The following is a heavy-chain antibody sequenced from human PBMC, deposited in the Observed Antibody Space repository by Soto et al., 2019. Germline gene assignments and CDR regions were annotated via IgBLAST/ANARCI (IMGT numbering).Heavy chain of an antibody. CDR3: ARAGYSYGIDY. J-gene: IGHJ4*02. Sequence: QVQLVQSGAEVKKPGSSVKVSCKASGGTFSSYTISWVRQAPGQGLEWMGRIIPILGIANYAQKFQGRVTITADKSTSTAYMELSILRSEDTAVYYCARAGYSYGIDYWGQGTLVTVSS. CDR1: GGTFSSYT. D-gene: IGHD5-18*01. CDR2: IIPILGIA. V-gene: IGHV1-69*02.